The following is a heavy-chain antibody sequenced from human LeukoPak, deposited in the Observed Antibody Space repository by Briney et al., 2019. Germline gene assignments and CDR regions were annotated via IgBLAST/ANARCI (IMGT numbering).Heavy chain of an antibody. D-gene: IGHD1-26*01. J-gene: IGHJ4*02. Sequence: GASLRLSCAASGFTFSTYSMSWVRQAPGKGLEWLSYISSSSNTIYYGDSVKGRFTISRDNAKNSLYLQMNSLRAEDTAVYYCARVRSGDFDFWGQGTLVTVSS. CDR3: ARVRSGDFDF. V-gene: IGHV3-48*01. CDR1: GFTFSTYS. CDR2: ISSSSNTI.